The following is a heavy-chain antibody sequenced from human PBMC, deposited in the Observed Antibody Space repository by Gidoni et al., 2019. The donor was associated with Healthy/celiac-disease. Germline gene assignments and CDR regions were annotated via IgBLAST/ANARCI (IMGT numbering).Heavy chain of an antibody. CDR1: GFTFSNAW. V-gene: IGHV3-15*01. Sequence: EVQLVESGGGLVKPGGSLRLSCAASGFTFSNAWMSWVRQAPGKGLEWVGRIKSKTDGGTTDYAAPVKGRFTISRDDSKNTLYLQMNSLKTEDTAVYYCTTDKEAVGAYSIWGQGTLVTVSS. CDR3: TTDKEAVGAYSI. CDR2: IKSKTDGGTT. D-gene: IGHD1-26*01. J-gene: IGHJ4*02.